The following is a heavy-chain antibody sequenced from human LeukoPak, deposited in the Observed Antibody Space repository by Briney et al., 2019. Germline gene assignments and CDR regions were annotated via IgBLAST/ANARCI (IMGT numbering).Heavy chain of an antibody. CDR3: ARGQDTAMVNRGWFDP. CDR1: GGSISSYY. Sequence: SETLSLTCTVSGGSISSYYWSWIRQPPGKGLEWIGYIYYSGSTNYNPSLKSRVTISVDTSKNQFSLKLSSVTAADTAVYYCARGQDTAMVNRGWFDPWGQGTLVTVSS. CDR2: IYYSGST. D-gene: IGHD5-18*01. J-gene: IGHJ5*02. V-gene: IGHV4-59*12.